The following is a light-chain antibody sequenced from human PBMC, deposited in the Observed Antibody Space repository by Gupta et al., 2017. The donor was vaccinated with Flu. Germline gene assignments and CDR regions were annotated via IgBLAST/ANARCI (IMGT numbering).Light chain of an antibody. CDR2: DVS. J-gene: IGLJ3*02. CDR1: SSDVGGYNY. CDR3: CSYAGSYTFGV. V-gene: IGLV2-11*01. Sequence: VTISCTGTSSDVGGYNYVSWYQQHPGKAPKLMIYDVSKRPSGVPDRFSGSKSGNTASLTISGLQAEDEADYYCCSYAGSYTFGVFGGGTKLTVL.